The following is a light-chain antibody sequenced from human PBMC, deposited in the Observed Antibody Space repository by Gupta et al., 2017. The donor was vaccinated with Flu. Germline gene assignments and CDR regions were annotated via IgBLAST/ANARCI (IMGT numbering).Light chain of an antibody. CDR2: DVS. J-gene: IGLJ3*02. CDR1: SSDVGGYNY. CDR3: CSYAGSYTFGV. V-gene: IGLV2-11*01. Sequence: VTISCTGTSSDVGGYNYVSWYQQHPGKAPKLMIYDVSKRPSGVPDRFSGSKSGNTASLTISGLQAEDEADYYCCSYAGSYTFGVFGGGTKLTVL.